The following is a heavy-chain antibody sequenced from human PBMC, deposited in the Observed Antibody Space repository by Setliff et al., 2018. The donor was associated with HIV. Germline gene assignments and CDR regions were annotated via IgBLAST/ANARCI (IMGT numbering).Heavy chain of an antibody. D-gene: IGHD2-21*02. CDR3: ARVAPWPTEGLFDH. CDR1: GDSVNDRSYF. J-gene: IGHJ4*02. Sequence: SETLSLTCTVSGDSVNDRSYFWGWIRQPPGKGLEWIGTFYYNGDSRYNPSLKSRVTISVDTSNKHFSLKLSSVTAADTAIYYCARVAPWPTEGLFDHWGQGTLVTVSS. CDR2: FYYNGDS. V-gene: IGHV4-39*02.